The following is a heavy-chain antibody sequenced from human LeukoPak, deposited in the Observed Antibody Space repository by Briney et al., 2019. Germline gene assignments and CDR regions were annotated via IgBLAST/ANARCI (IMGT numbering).Heavy chain of an antibody. D-gene: IGHD3-22*01. J-gene: IGHJ4*02. CDR2: INHSGST. CDR3: ARVSPWGYYDSSGYYDDY. V-gene: IGHV4-34*01. Sequence: SETLSLTCAVYGGSFSGYYWSSIRQPPGKGLEWIGEINHSGSTNSNPSLKSRVTKSVDTSQNRFPLKLSSVTAADTAVYYCARVSPWGYYDSSGYYDDYWGQGTLVTVSS. CDR1: GGSFSGYY.